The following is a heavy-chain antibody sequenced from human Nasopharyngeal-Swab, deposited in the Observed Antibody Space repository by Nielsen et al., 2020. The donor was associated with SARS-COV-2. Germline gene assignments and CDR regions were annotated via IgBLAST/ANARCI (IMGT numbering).Heavy chain of an antibody. CDR2: LYSGEVT. CDR3: ARDRNTVLAGHSYFGMDV. Sequence: GGSLRLSCAPSGFSVGSNYVSWVRQAPGKGLEWVSILYSGEVTFYADSVEGRFSISRDNSKNTIYLQMNNLRAEDTAVYYCARDRNTVLAGHSYFGMDVWGQGTMVTVSS. CDR1: GFSVGSNY. V-gene: IGHV3-53*01. D-gene: IGHD4-11*01. J-gene: IGHJ6*02.